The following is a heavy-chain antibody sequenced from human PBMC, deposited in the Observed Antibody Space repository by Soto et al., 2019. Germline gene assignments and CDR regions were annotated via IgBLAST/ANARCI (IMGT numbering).Heavy chain of an antibody. Sequence: EVQLLESGGGLVQPGGSLRLSCAASGFTFSSYAMTWVRQAPGKGLEWGSVISDSDNATYYADSVKGRFTISRDNSKNTLYLQFNSRRAEDTAVYYCAKGVSSSAWSASDNWGQGTLVTVSS. V-gene: IGHV3-23*01. CDR3: AKGVSSSAWSASDN. D-gene: IGHD6-19*01. CDR2: ISDSDNAT. J-gene: IGHJ4*02. CDR1: GFTFSSYA.